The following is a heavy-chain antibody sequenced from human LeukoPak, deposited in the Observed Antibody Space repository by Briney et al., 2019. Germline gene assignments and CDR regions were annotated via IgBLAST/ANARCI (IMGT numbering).Heavy chain of an antibody. D-gene: IGHD4-17*01. V-gene: IGHV3-7*03. CDR1: GFSFSRYW. CDR2: IKPDGSEI. CDR3: AKVTDYGDYLVDY. J-gene: IGHJ4*02. Sequence: GGSLRLSCAASGFSFSRYWMSWVRQAPVRGLEWVANIKPDGSEIYYVDSVKGRFTISRDNSKNTLYLQMNSLRAEDTAVYYCAKVTDYGDYLVDYWGQGTLVTVSS.